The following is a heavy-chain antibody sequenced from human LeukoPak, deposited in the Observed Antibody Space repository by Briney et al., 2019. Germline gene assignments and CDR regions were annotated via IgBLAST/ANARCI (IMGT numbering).Heavy chain of an antibody. Sequence: PGGSLRLSCAVSGFTFSSYTMHWVRQAPGKGLEWVSAISGSGGSTYYADSVKGRFTISRDNSKNTVYLQMNTLRAEDTAVYYCAKDYPLDYWGQGALVTVSS. J-gene: IGHJ4*02. V-gene: IGHV3-23*01. CDR1: GFTFSSYT. CDR2: ISGSGGST. CDR3: AKDYPLDY.